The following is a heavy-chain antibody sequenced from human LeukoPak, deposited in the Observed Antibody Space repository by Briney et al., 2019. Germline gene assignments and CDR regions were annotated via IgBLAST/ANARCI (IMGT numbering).Heavy chain of an antibody. V-gene: IGHV4-39*01. CDR1: GGTISSSSYY. CDR2: IYYSGST. CDR3: AMPSIAAAASGAFDI. D-gene: IGHD6-13*01. J-gene: IGHJ3*02. Sequence: PSETLSLTCTVSGGTISSSSYYWGWIRQPPGKGREWIGSIYYSGSTYYNPSLKSRATISVDTSKNQFSLKLSSATAADTAVYYCAMPSIAAAASGAFDIWGQGTMVTVSS.